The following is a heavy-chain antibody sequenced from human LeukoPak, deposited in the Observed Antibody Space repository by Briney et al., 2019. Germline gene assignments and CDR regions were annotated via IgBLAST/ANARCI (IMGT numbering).Heavy chain of an antibody. Sequence: SETLSLTCTASGGSISSYDWSWIRQPPGKGLEWIGYIYYSGSTNYNPSLKTRVPISVDTSKNQFSLKLSSVTAADPAVYYCARKGSSGWIFDYWGQGTLVTVSS. CDR1: GGSISSYD. V-gene: IGHV4-59*08. CDR3: ARKGSSGWIFDY. CDR2: IYYSGST. J-gene: IGHJ4*02. D-gene: IGHD6-19*01.